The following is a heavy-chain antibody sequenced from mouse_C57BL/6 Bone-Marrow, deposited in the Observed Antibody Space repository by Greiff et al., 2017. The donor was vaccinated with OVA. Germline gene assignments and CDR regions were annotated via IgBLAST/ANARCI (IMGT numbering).Heavy chain of an antibody. CDR1: GYTFTSYW. CDR3: ARNYYDSGGYFDV. Sequence: VQLQQPGAELVKPGASVKLSCKASGYTFTSYWMHWVKQRPGQGLEWIGMIHPNSGSTNYNEKFKSKATLTVDKSSSTAYMQLSSLTSADSAVYYCARNYYDSGGYFDVWGTGTTVTVSS. V-gene: IGHV1-64*01. J-gene: IGHJ1*03. D-gene: IGHD1-1*01. CDR2: IHPNSGST.